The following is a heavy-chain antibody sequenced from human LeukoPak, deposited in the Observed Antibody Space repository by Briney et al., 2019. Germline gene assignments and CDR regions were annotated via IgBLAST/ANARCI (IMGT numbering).Heavy chain of an antibody. CDR2: IYTGGTT. J-gene: IGHJ4*02. Sequence: PGGSLRLSCAGSGFSVSSNYMNWVRQAPGKGLEWVSAIYTGGTTYYADSVEGRFTISRDNSKNTLYLEMNSLRAEDTAVYYCATDKLGSGYASDFDYWGQGTLVTVSS. V-gene: IGHV3-66*02. CDR1: GFSVSSNY. D-gene: IGHD2-15*01. CDR3: ATDKLGSGYASDFDY.